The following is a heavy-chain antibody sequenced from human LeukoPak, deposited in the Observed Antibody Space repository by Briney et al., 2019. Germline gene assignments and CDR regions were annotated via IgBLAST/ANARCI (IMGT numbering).Heavy chain of an antibody. CDR1: GFTFSSYD. CDR3: AKEGSNGDFDY. CDR2: ISYDGSNK. J-gene: IGHJ4*02. V-gene: IGHV3-30*18. D-gene: IGHD1-26*01. Sequence: GRSLRLSCAASGFTFSSYDMHWVRQAPGKGLEWVTVISYDGSNKYYGDSVKGRFTISRDNSKNTLYLKMNSLRAEDTAVYYCAKEGSNGDFDYWGQGTLVTVSS.